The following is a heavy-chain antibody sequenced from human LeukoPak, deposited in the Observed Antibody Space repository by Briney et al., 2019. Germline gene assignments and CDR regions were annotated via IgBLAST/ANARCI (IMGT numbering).Heavy chain of an antibody. CDR1: GYSSTSYW. Sequence: GESLKISCKGSGYSSTSYWIGWVRQMPGKGLEWIGIIYPGDSDTRYSPSFQGQVTISADKSISTAYLQWSSLKASDTAMYYCAKAYYYGSGSNYYYMDVWGKGTTVTVSS. J-gene: IGHJ6*03. V-gene: IGHV5-51*01. D-gene: IGHD3-10*01. CDR2: IYPGDSDT. CDR3: AKAYYYGSGSNYYYMDV.